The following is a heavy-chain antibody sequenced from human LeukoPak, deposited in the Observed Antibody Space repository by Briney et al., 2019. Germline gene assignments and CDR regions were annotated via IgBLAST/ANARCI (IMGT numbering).Heavy chain of an antibody. Sequence: GGSLRLSCAASGFTYSHYGMHWVRQAPGKGLEWVAFIRYDGSNEYYGDSVKGRFTISRDNSKNTLSLQMNSLRVEDTAVYYCAKEGTMIVVAAPLDLWGQGTLVTVS. CDR1: GFTYSHYG. CDR3: AKEGTMIVVAAPLDL. D-gene: IGHD3-22*01. CDR2: IRYDGSNE. J-gene: IGHJ5*02. V-gene: IGHV3-30*02.